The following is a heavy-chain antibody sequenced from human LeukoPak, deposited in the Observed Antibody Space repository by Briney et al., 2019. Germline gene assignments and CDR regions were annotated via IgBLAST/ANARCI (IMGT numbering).Heavy chain of an antibody. D-gene: IGHD3-10*01. CDR2: IYYSGST. V-gene: IGHV4-59*01. CDR1: GGCISSYY. Sequence: SETLSLTCTVSGGCISSYYCSWIRQPPGKGLEWIGYIYYSGSTNYNPSLKSRVTISVDTSKNQFSLKLSSVTAADTAVYYCARRPVIYNWFDPWGQGTLVTVSS. CDR3: ARRPVIYNWFDP. J-gene: IGHJ5*02.